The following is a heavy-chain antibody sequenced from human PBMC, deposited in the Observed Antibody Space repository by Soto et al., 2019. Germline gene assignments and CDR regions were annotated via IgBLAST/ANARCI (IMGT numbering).Heavy chain of an antibody. CDR3: ARDGYCSGGSCYSVPVFDY. CDR1: GFTFSNYG. CDR2: ISFDGSNK. J-gene: IGHJ4*02. V-gene: IGHV3-30*03. Sequence: PGGSLRLSCAASGFTFSNYGMHWVRQAPGKGLEWVALISFDGSNKYYADSVKGRFTLSRDNSKNTLYMQMNSLRPEDTAVYYCARDGYCSGGSCYSVPVFDYWGQGTLVTVSS. D-gene: IGHD2-15*01.